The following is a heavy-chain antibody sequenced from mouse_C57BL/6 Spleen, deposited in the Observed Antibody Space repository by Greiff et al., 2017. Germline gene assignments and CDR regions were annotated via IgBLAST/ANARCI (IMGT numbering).Heavy chain of an antibody. CDR1: GYTFTDYE. V-gene: IGHV1-15*01. D-gene: IGHD2-3*01. CDR2: IDPETGGT. CDR3: TRRGGYYYFDY. J-gene: IGHJ2*01. Sequence: VKLMESGAELVRPGASVTLSCKASGYTFTDYEMHRVKQTPVHGLEWIGAIDPETGGTAYNQKFKGKAILTADKSSSTAYMELRSLTSEDSAVYYCTRRGGYYYFDYWGQGTTLTVSS.